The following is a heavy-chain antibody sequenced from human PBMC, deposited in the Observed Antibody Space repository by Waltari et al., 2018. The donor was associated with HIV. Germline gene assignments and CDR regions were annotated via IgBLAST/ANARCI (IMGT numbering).Heavy chain of an antibody. CDR1: GFTFSDHT. V-gene: IGHV3-33*01. CDR2: IWYEETQT. J-gene: IGHJ6*02. Sequence: QVQLVESGGGVVHPGTSLRLSCATSGFTFSDHTFHWVRQAPGKGLEVVAVIWYEETQTYYADSVKGRFTIPRDHSKDPLFLQMDSLRAEDTAVYYCARVRCTLVTWLRSHYYYGLDVWGQGTTVTVS. CDR3: ARVRCTLVTWLRSHYYYGLDV. D-gene: IGHD2-8*01.